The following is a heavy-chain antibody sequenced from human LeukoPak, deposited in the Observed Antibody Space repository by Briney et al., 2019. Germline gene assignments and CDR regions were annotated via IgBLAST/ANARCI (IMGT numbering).Heavy chain of an antibody. Sequence: GSLRLSCTASGFTFGDYAMSWFRQAPGKGLEWVGFIRSKAYGGTTEYAASVKGRFTISRDDSKSIAYLQMNSLKTEDTAVYYCTRVHGSGSFSFDYWGQGTLVTVSS. J-gene: IGHJ4*02. CDR3: TRVHGSGSFSFDY. V-gene: IGHV3-49*03. D-gene: IGHD3-10*01. CDR2: IRSKAYGGTT. CDR1: GFTFGDYA.